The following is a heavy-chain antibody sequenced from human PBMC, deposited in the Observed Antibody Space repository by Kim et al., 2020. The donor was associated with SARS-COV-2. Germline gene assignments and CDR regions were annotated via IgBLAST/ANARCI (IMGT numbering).Heavy chain of an antibody. D-gene: IGHD1-26*01. CDR1: GGSITSYF. CDR3: ARVGPSFPMVGATFYSYAFDI. Sequence: SQTLSLTCADPGGSITSYFWSWIRQPPGKGLEWIGHIYDSGSTNYNPSLKSRVTTSVDTSKNQFSLKLNSVTAADTAVYYCARVGPSFPMVGATFYSYAFDIWGQGTMGTVS. V-gene: IGHV4-59*13. CDR2: IYDSGST. J-gene: IGHJ3*02.